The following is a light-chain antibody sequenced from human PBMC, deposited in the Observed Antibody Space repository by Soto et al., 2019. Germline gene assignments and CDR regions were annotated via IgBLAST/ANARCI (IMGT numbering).Light chain of an antibody. Sequence: DIQMTQSPSSPSASLGDRVTITCRASQSISSWLAWYRQKPGKAPDLLIYDASKLQSGVPASFSGSESGTEFTLTIASLQPDDFATYYCQQYNNYWTFGQGTKVDIK. CDR3: QQYNNYWT. CDR2: DAS. J-gene: IGKJ1*01. V-gene: IGKV1-5*01. CDR1: QSISSW.